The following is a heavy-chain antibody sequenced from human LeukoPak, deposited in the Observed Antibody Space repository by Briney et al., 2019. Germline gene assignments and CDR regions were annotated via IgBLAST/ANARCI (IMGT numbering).Heavy chain of an antibody. CDR2: IYYSGST. CDR1: GGSISSYY. J-gene: IGHJ2*01. D-gene: IGHD1-14*01. Sequence: PSETLSLTCTVSGGSISSYYWSWIRQPPAKGLEWIGYIYYSGSTNYNPSLKSRVTISVDTSKNQFSLKLSSVTAADTAVYYCARVRTRWYFDLWGRGTLVTVSS. CDR3: ARVRTRWYFDL. V-gene: IGHV4-59*01.